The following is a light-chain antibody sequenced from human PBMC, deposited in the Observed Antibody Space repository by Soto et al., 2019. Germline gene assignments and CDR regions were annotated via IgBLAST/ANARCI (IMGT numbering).Light chain of an antibody. V-gene: IGKV3-15*01. CDR3: QQYNNWPPWT. CDR2: GAS. J-gene: IGKJ1*01. CDR1: QSVSSN. Sequence: EIVMTQSPATLSVSPGERATLSCRVSQSVSSNLAWYQQKPGQAPRLLIYGASTSATGITARFSGSGSGTEFTLTISSLKSEDFAVYCCQQYNNWPPWTFGQGTKVDI.